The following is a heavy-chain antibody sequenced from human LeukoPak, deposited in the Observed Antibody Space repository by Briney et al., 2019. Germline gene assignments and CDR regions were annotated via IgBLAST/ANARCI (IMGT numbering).Heavy chain of an antibody. Sequence: GASVKVSCKVSGYTLTELCMYWVRRAPGKGLEWMGGLDPEDGETIYAQRFQGRVTMTEDTSTDTAYMELSSLRSEDTAVYYCATLLKVDFRSGYNPNFHYWGQGTLVAVSS. J-gene: IGHJ4*02. V-gene: IGHV1-24*01. CDR2: LDPEDGET. CDR3: ATLLKVDFRSGYNPNFHY. D-gene: IGHD3-3*01. CDR1: GYTLTELC.